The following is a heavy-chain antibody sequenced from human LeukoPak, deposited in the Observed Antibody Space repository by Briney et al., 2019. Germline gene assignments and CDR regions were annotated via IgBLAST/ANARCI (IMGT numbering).Heavy chain of an antibody. CDR3: ARAPLSGYSSGSRGY. V-gene: IGHV4-31*03. CDR2: IYYSGST. D-gene: IGHD6-19*01. J-gene: IGHJ4*02. Sequence: ASETLSLTCTVSGGSISSGGYYWSWIRQHPGKGLEWTGYIYYSGSTYYNPSLKSRVTISVDTSKNQFSLKLSSVTAADTAVYYCARAPLSGYSSGSRGYWGQGTLVTVSS. CDR1: GGSISSGGYY.